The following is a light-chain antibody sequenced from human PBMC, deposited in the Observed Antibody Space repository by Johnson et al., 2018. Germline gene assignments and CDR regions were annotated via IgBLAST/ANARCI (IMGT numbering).Light chain of an antibody. Sequence: QSVLTQPPSVSAAPGQKVTISCSGSSSNIGNNYVSWYQQLPGTAPKLLIYENNKRPSGIPDRFSGSKSGTSATLGITGLQTGAEADYYCGTLDSSLSAGNFFGTGTKVTVL. CDR3: GTLDSSLSAGNF. V-gene: IGLV1-51*02. CDR2: ENN. CDR1: SSNIGNNY. J-gene: IGLJ1*01.